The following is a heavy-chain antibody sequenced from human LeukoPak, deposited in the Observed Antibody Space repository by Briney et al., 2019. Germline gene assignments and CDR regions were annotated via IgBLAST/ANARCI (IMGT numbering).Heavy chain of an antibody. Sequence: GRSLRLSCAASGFTFSSYAMHWVRQAPGKGLEWVAVISYDGSNKYYAVSVKGRFTISRDNSKNTLYLQMNSLRAEDTAVYYCARDLMDVWGQGTTVTVSS. J-gene: IGHJ6*02. CDR2: ISYDGSNK. CDR1: GFTFSSYA. CDR3: ARDLMDV. V-gene: IGHV3-30*04.